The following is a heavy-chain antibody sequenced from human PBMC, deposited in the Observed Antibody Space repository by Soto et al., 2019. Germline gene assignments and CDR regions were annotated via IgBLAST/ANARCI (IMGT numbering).Heavy chain of an antibody. J-gene: IGHJ3*02. CDR3: AGVYLLHVFDI. CDR2: IYYSGST. CDR1: GGSISSSSYY. D-gene: IGHD2-8*01. Sequence: SETLSLTYTVSGGSISSSSYYWGWIRQPPGKGLEWIGSIYYSGSTYYNPSLKSRVTISVDTSKNQFSLKLSSVTAADTAVYYCAGVYLLHVFDIWGQGXMVTVSS. V-gene: IGHV4-39*01.